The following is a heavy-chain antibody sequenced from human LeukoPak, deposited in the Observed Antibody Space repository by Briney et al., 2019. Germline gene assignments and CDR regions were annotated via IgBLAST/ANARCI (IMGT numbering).Heavy chain of an antibody. CDR2: ITGSGDST. CDR1: GFIFSTYA. J-gene: IGHJ4*02. D-gene: IGHD1-26*01. CDR3: AKENPVGGTNYFDY. V-gene: IGHV3-23*01. Sequence: GGSLRLSCAASGFIFSTYAMSWVRQAPGKGLEWVSAITGSGDSTYYADSVKGRFTISRDNSKNALSLQMNSLRAEDTAVYYCAKENPVGGTNYFDYWGQGTLVTVPS.